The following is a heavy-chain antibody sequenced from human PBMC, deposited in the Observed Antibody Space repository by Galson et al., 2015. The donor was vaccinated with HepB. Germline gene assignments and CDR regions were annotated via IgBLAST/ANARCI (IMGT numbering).Heavy chain of an antibody. D-gene: IGHD2-2*02. Sequence: SLRLSCAASGFTFSSYGMHWVRQAPGKGLEWVAFIWYDGRNKFHVDSVKGRFTISRDNSKNTLYLQMSSLRAEDTAVYYCVKARRVGYCSSTSCYRRDNSGYFDYWGQGTLVTVSS. CDR2: IWYDGRNK. CDR1: GFTFSSYG. V-gene: IGHV3-30*02. CDR3: VKARRVGYCSSTSCYRRDNSGYFDY. J-gene: IGHJ4*02.